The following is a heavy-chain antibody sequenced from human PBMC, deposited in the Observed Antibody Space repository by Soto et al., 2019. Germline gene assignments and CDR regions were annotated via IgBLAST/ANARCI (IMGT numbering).Heavy chain of an antibody. CDR2: ISYDGSNK. CDR3: AKDLLLWFGELGSDY. Sequence: QVQLVESGGGVVQPGRSLRLSCAASGFTFSSYGMHWVRQAPGKGQEWVAVISYDGSNKYYADSVKGRFTISRDNSKNTLYLQMNRLRAEDTAVYYCAKDLLLWFGELGSDYWGQGTLVTVSS. J-gene: IGHJ4*02. D-gene: IGHD3-10*01. CDR1: GFTFSSYG. V-gene: IGHV3-30*18.